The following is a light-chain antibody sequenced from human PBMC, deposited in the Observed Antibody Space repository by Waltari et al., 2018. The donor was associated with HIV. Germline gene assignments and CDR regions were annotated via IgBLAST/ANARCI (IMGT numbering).Light chain of an antibody. Sequence: IKMIQSPSNLPASVGAAVTINCRASHDIKSWLAWYQHKPRQAPKLLIYKASTLESGVSSRFSGAGSGTNFTFTIASLQVDDIATYYCQQYNTFSFTFGPGTTV. CDR2: KAS. V-gene: IGKV1-5*03. CDR1: HDIKSW. J-gene: IGKJ3*01. CDR3: QQYNTFSFT.